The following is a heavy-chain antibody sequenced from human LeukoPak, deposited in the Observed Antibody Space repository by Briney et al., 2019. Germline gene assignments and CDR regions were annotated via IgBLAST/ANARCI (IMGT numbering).Heavy chain of an antibody. CDR3: ARATAGSRNAFDI. Sequence: GGSLRLSCAASGFSLNTYWMHWVRQVPGKGLVWVSRVSSDGTSTNYADSVKGRFTISRDNAKNTLFLQMNSLRADDTAVFYCARATAGSRNAFDIWGQGTMVTVSS. J-gene: IGHJ3*02. CDR1: GFSLNTYW. D-gene: IGHD6-13*01. CDR2: VSSDGTST. V-gene: IGHV3-74*01.